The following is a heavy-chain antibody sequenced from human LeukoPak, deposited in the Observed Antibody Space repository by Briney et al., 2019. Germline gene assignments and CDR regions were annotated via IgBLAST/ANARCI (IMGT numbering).Heavy chain of an antibody. V-gene: IGHV1-69*13. Sequence: ASVKVSCKASGYTFTNYAMNWVRQAPGQGLEWMGGIIPIFGTANYAQKFQGRVTITADESTSTAYMELSSLRSEDTAVYYCARGHYYDSSGYGINDYWGQGTLVTVSS. J-gene: IGHJ4*02. D-gene: IGHD3-22*01. CDR2: IIPIFGTA. CDR3: ARGHYYDSSGYGINDY. CDR1: GYTFTNYA.